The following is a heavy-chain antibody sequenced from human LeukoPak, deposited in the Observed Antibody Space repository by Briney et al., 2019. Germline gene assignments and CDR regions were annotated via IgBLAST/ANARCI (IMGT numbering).Heavy chain of an antibody. Sequence: SETLSLTCAVYGGSFSGYYWSWIRQPPGKGLEWIGEIYHSGSTNYNPSLKSRVTISVDKSRNQFSLKLSSVTAADTAVYYCARWIAAAGNFDYWGQGTLVTVSS. V-gene: IGHV4-34*01. CDR1: GGSFSGYY. CDR2: IYHSGST. D-gene: IGHD6-13*01. J-gene: IGHJ4*02. CDR3: ARWIAAAGNFDY.